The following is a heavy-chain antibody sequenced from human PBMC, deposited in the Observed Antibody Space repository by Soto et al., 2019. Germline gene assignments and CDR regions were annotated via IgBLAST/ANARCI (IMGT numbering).Heavy chain of an antibody. D-gene: IGHD2-2*02. Sequence: GESLKISCKGSGYSFTSYWISWVCQMPGKGLEWMGRIDPSDSYTNYSPSFQGHVTISADKSISTAYLQWSSLKASDTAMYYCARYCSSTSCYTPYYYYGMDVWGKGSTVTVSS. CDR2: IDPSDSYT. J-gene: IGHJ6*04. V-gene: IGHV5-10-1*01. CDR3: ARYCSSTSCYTPYYYYGMDV. CDR1: GYSFTSYW.